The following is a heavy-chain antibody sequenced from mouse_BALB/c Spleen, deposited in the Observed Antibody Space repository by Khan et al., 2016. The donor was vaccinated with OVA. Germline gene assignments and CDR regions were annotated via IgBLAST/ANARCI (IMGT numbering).Heavy chain of an antibody. V-gene: IGHV1-7*01. J-gene: IGHJ3*01. CDR1: GYTFISYW. D-gene: IGHD2-3*01. CDR3: ARAIFDGYPPFAY. CDR2: ITPSTGYT. Sequence: QVQLKQSGAELAKPGASVKMSCKASGYTFISYWMHWVKQRPGQGLEWIGYITPSTGYTEYNQKFKDKATLTSDKSSSTAYMQLSSLTSEDSAVYCCARAIFDGYPPFAYWGQGTLVTVSA.